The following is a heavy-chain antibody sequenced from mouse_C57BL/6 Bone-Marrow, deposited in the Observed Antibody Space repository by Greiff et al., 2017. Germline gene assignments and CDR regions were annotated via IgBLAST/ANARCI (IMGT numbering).Heavy chain of an antibody. CDR1: GFTFSSYG. J-gene: IGHJ2*01. D-gene: IGHD1-1*01. V-gene: IGHV5-6*01. CDR2: ISSGGSYT. Sequence: EVKLVESGGDLVKPGGSLKLSCAASGFTFSSYGMSWVRQTPDKRLEWVATISSGGSYTYYPDSVKGRFTISRDNAKNTLYLQMSSLKSEDTAMYYCARPITTVVAPYFDYWGQGTTLTASS. CDR3: ARPITTVVAPYFDY.